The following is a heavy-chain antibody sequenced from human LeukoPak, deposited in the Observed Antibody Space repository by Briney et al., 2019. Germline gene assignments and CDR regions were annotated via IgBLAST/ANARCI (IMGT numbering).Heavy chain of an antibody. J-gene: IGHJ6*02. D-gene: IGHD3-10*01. Sequence: ASVKVSCKASGGTFSSYAISWERQAPGQGLEWMGRIIPILGIANYAQKFQGRVTITADKSTSTAYMELSSLRSEDTAVYYCARAKGSGSYLLVDYYYYYGMDVWGQGTTVTVSS. CDR3: ARAKGSGSYLLVDYYYYYGMDV. CDR1: GGTFSSYA. V-gene: IGHV1-69*04. CDR2: IIPILGIA.